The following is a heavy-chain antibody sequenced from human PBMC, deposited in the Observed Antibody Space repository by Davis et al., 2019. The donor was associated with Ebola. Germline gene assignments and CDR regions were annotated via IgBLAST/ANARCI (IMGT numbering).Heavy chain of an antibody. CDR3: AREARYAIGVNDY. Sequence: GESLKISCVASGFTFSTYSMSWVRQAPGKGLEWISYITSSSLIHLADSVRGRFTISRDNARNSLYLQLNSLRDEDTAVYYCAREARYAIGVNDYWGQGTLVTVSS. D-gene: IGHD3-9*01. V-gene: IGHV3-48*02. CDR1: GFTFSTYS. CDR2: ITSSSLI. J-gene: IGHJ4*02.